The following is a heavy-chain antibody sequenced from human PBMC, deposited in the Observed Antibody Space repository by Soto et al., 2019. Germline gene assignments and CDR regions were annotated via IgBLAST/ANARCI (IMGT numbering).Heavy chain of an antibody. D-gene: IGHD1-26*01. V-gene: IGHV3-30*18. CDR1: GITFSNSG. Sequence: QVQLVESGGGVVQPGRSLTLSCAPSGITFSNSGMHWVRQAPGKGLAWVAGISYDGTSTYYTDSVKGRFTISRDNSKNTVDLEMNRLRPEDTGIYYRAKGGRSGIYRNAFDIWGQGTMVTVSS. J-gene: IGHJ3*02. CDR3: AKGGRSGIYRNAFDI. CDR2: ISYDGTST.